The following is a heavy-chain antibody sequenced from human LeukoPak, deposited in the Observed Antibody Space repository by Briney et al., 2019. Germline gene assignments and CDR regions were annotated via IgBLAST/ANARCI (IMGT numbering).Heavy chain of an antibody. CDR2: ISSGGGVI. CDR1: AXTFSNYE. J-gene: IGHJ4*02. D-gene: IGHD5-18*01. Sequence: PGGSLRLSWAASAXTFSNYEMNWVRQAPGKGLEWVSYISSGGGVIYYADSVNGRFTISRDNAKNSLYLQMNSLRAEDTAVYYCARISGGYSYDYWGQGTLVTVSS. V-gene: IGHV3-48*03. CDR3: ARISGGYSYDY.